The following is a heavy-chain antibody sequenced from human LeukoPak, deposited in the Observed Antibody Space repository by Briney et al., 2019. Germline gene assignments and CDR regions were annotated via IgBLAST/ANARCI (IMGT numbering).Heavy chain of an antibody. D-gene: IGHD1-14*01. J-gene: IGHJ4*02. V-gene: IGHV3-33*01. CDR3: ARDRNREYPDYFDY. CDR2: IWYDGSNK. CDR1: GFTFSSYG. Sequence: GRSLRLSCAASGFTFSSYGMHWVRQAPGKGLEWVAVIWYDGSNKYYADSVKGRFTISRDNSKNTLYPQMNSLRAEDTAVYYCARDRNREYPDYFDYWGQGTLVTVSS.